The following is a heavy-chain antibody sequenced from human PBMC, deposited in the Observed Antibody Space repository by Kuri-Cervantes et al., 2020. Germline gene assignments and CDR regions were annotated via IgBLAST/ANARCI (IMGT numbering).Heavy chain of an antibody. Sequence: GGSLRLSCAASGFTFSSYSMNWVRQAPGKGLEWVAVISYDGSNKYYADSVKGRFTISRDNSKNTLYLQMNSLRAEDTAVYYCARSDSSSWDRDFYFDYWGQGTLVTVSS. V-gene: IGHV3-30*03. CDR2: ISYDGSNK. CDR3: ARSDSSSWDRDFYFDY. CDR1: GFTFSSYS. D-gene: IGHD6-13*01. J-gene: IGHJ4*02.